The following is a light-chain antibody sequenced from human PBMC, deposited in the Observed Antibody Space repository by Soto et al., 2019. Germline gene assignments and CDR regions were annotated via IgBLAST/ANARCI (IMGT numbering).Light chain of an antibody. CDR3: QHYDHWPLT. CDR2: AAS. V-gene: IGKV3-15*01. CDR1: QSVRSN. J-gene: IGKJ4*01. Sequence: EIVMTQSPATLSVSPGERVTLSCRASQSVRSNLAWYQQIPGQAPRLLIYAASTRATGIPDRFSGSGSGTEFTLTISRLQSEDFAIYSCQHYDHWPLTFGGGTKVEIK.